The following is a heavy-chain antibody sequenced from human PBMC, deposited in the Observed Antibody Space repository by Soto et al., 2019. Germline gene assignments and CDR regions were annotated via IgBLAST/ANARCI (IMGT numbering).Heavy chain of an antibody. CDR1: GFTFSDYY. J-gene: IGHJ4*02. CDR2: ISSSGSTI. Sequence: GGSLRLSCAASGFTFSDYYMSWIRQAPGKGLEWVSYISSSGSTIYYADSVKGRFTISRDNAKNSLYLQMNSLRAEDTAVYYCARDIREMATITNLYWGQGTLVTVSS. V-gene: IGHV3-11*01. CDR3: ARDIREMATITNLY. D-gene: IGHD5-12*01.